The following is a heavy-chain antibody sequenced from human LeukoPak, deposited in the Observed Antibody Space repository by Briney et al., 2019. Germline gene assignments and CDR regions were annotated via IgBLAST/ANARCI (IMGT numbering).Heavy chain of an antibody. D-gene: IGHD2-21*02. J-gene: IGHJ4*02. V-gene: IGHV1-2*02. CDR1: GYTFTGYY. CDR3: AGGDRDY. Sequence: ASVKVSCKASGYTFTGYYMHWVRQAPGQGVEWMGWINPNNGGTNYAQKFQGRVTMTRDTSISTAYMELSSLRSDDTAVYYCAGGDRDYWGQGTLVTVSS. CDR2: INPNNGGT.